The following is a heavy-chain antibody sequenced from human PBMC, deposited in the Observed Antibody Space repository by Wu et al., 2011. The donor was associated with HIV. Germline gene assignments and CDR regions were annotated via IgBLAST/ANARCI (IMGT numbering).Heavy chain of an antibody. Sequence: QVQLQESGPGLVKPSETLSLTCTVSGGSISSYYWSWIRQPPGKGLEWIGYIYYSGSTNYNPSLKSRVTISVDTSKNQFSLKLSSVTAADTAVYYCARHGPRFGPDAFDIWAKGQWSPSLQ. V-gene: IGHV4-59*08. CDR3: ARHGPRFGPDAFDI. CDR2: IYYSGST. D-gene: IGHD3-10*01. CDR1: GGSISSYY. J-gene: IGHJ3*02.